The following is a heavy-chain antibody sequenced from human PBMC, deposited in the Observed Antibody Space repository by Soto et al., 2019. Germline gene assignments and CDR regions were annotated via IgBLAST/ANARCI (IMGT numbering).Heavy chain of an antibody. CDR3: ARAIESISGWYGPRY. Sequence: PGGSLRLSCAASGFTFSIYWMSWVRQAPGKGLEWVANINQDGSEKYYVDSVKGRFTISRDNAQNSLSLQMNSLRADDTAVYYCARAIESISGWYGPRYWGQETLVTVSS. CDR1: GFTFSIYW. V-gene: IGHV3-7*01. J-gene: IGHJ4*02. CDR2: INQDGSEK. D-gene: IGHD6-19*01.